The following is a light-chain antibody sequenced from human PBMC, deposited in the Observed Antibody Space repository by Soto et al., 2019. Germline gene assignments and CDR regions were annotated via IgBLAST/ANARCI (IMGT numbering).Light chain of an antibody. J-gene: IGLJ3*02. CDR1: SSNIGTNS. V-gene: IGLV1-47*01. CDR3: STWDDSLRGWV. CDR2: NNT. Sequence: QSVLTQPPSASATPGQRVTISCSGSSSNIGTNSVYWYQQLPGTAPKVRIYNNTQRPSGVPDRFSASKSGTSASLAISGLRSDDEAEYYCSTWDDSLRGWVFGGGTKLTVL.